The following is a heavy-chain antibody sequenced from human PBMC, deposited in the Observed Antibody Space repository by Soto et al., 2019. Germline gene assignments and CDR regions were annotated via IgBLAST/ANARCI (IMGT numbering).Heavy chain of an antibody. D-gene: IGHD3-3*01. CDR2: MNPNSGNT. Sequence: QVQLVQSGAEVKKPGASVKVSCKASGYTFTSYDINWVRQATGQGREWMGWMNPNSGNTGYAQKFQGRVTMTRNTSISTAYMELSSLRSEDTAVYYCARVLSWASYYDFWSGYYTYYYYGMDVWGQGTTVTVSS. V-gene: IGHV1-8*01. CDR1: GYTFTSYD. CDR3: ARVLSWASYYDFWSGYYTYYYYGMDV. J-gene: IGHJ6*02.